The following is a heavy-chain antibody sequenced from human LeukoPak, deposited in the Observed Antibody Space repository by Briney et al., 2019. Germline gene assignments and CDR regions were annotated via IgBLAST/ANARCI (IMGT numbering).Heavy chain of an antibody. CDR1: GYTFTSYD. CDR3: ARGRDNWNANLDY. V-gene: IGHV1-8*01. CDR2: MNPNSGNT. Sequence: ASVKVSCKASGYTFTSYDINWVRQATGQGLEWMGWMNPNSGNTGYAQKFQGRVTMTRDTSISTAYMELSRLRSDDTAVYYCARGRDNWNANLDYWGQGTLVTVSS. D-gene: IGHD1-20*01. J-gene: IGHJ4*02.